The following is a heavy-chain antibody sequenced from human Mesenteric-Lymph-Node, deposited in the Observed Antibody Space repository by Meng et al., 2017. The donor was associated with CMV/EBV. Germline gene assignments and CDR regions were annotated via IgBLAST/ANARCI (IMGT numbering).Heavy chain of an antibody. CDR1: NGSFSGYF. V-gene: IGHV4-34*01. D-gene: IGHD2-2*01. CDR3: ARVRRGYIVVVPAATREYYYYGMDV. Sequence: GSLRLSCAVYNGSFSGYFWNWIRQPPGKGLEWIGDINHSGSTNYNPSLKSRVTISVDTSKNQVSLKLSSVTAADAAVHYCARVRRGYIVVVPAATREYYYYGMDVWGQGTTVTVSS. J-gene: IGHJ6*02. CDR2: INHSGST.